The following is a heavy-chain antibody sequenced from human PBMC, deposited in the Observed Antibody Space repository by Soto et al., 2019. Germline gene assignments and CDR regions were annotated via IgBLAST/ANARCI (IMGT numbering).Heavy chain of an antibody. CDR3: ARAAKRYFDK. J-gene: IGHJ4*02. Sequence: QVQLVQSGAEVKKPGSSVKVSCTASGTTFHTFAISWVRQAPGQGLEWMGGIIPVLGPAFYSQKFQGRVTITADKSTTTAYLELSSLRSEDTAVYYCARAAKRYFDKWGQGTLVTVSS. V-gene: IGHV1-69*06. CDR2: IIPVLGPA. CDR1: GTTFHTFA.